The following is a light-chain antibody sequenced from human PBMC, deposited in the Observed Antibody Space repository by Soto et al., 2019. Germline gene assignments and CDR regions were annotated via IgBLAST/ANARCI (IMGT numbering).Light chain of an antibody. V-gene: IGLV2-14*01. J-gene: IGLJ1*01. CDR1: SNDIVAYDH. CDR3: SSDAVSRSYV. CDR2: SVS. Sequence: QCVLTQPASVTGTPGQTITISCSGTSNDIVAYDHVAWYQQFTGKSPKLMIYSVSNRRSGVSNRFSGYKPGHTASLTISEPQAEGEADYAYSSDAVSRSYVFGSGTKVTVL.